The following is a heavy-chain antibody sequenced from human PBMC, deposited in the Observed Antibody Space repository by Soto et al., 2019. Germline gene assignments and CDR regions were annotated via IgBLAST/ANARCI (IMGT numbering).Heavy chain of an antibody. Sequence: APVKVSCKASGYSFTSYGISWPRQAPGQGLEWMGWISAYNGNTNYAQKLQGRVTMTTDTSTSTAYMELRSLRSDDTAVYYCARDHTIFGVVIPLAAFEIWGQGTMVTGS. CDR3: ARDHTIFGVVIPLAAFEI. D-gene: IGHD3-3*01. J-gene: IGHJ3*02. V-gene: IGHV1-18*01. CDR1: GYSFTSYG. CDR2: ISAYNGNT.